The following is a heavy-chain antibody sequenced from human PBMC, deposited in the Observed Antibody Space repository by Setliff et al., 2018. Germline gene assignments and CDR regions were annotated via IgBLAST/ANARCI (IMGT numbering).Heavy chain of an antibody. V-gene: IGHV1-3*01. J-gene: IGHJ3*02. D-gene: IGHD1-26*01. Sequence: ASVKVSCKASGYTFTNYYINWVRQAPGQRLEWMGWISAAGGDAKYSQKFQDRVTITRDTSATTAYIGLSSLRSEDTAVYYCARARGSGARAFDIWGQGTMVTVSS. CDR1: GYTFTNYY. CDR3: ARARGSGARAFDI. CDR2: ISAAGGDA.